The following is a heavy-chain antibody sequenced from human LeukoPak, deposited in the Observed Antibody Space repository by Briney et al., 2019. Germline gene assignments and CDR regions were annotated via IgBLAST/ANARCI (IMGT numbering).Heavy chain of an antibody. D-gene: IGHD3-9*01. V-gene: IGHV3-30*04. J-gene: IGHJ4*02. CDR1: GFFFSSHG. CDR3: AKGPLLLRYMRDGYFDY. CDR2: ISFDGKNK. Sequence: PGGSLRLSCATSGFFFSSHGLHWVRQAPGQGLEWLAVISFDGKNKFYADSVKGRFTISRDNSKNTLYLQMNSLRAEDTAVYYCAKGPLLLRYMRDGYFDYWGQGTPVTVSS.